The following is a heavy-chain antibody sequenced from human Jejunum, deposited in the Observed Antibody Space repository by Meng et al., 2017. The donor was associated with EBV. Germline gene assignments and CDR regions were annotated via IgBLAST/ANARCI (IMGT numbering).Heavy chain of an antibody. D-gene: IGHD3-22*01. J-gene: IGHJ5*01. V-gene: IGHV2-5*02. CDR1: GFSLSTIGVG. CDR2: IYWDDDQ. Sequence: QIHLQESGPTLVKPTQTLTLTCTVSGFSLSTIGVGGSWICQPPGKALEWLALIYWDDDQRFSPSLRSRLTITKDTSKNQVVLTLTNMDPADTGTYFCARYCYSSGYTDSWGQGTLVTVSS. CDR3: ARYCYSSGYTDS.